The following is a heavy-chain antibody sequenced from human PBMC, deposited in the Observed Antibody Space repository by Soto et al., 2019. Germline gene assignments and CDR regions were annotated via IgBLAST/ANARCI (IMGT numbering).Heavy chain of an antibody. D-gene: IGHD3-10*02. J-gene: IGHJ5*02. CDR2: IYWADDK. CDR1: GLSLSTSGEA. Sequence: QITLKESGPTLVKPTQTLTLTCTFSGLSLSTSGEAVGWIRQPPGKALEWLALIYWADDKRYNPTLKTRLTITKDTSKNQVVLTLTNMDPVDTATYYCAHYVSTSPAGWFDPWGQGILVTVSS. V-gene: IGHV2-5*02. CDR3: AHYVSTSPAGWFDP.